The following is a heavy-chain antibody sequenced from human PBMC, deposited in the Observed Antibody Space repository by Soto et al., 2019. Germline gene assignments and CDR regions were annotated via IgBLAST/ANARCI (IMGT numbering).Heavy chain of an antibody. D-gene: IGHD1-7*01. CDR1: GFTFSDYY. V-gene: IGHV3-11*06. CDR2: ISSSSDYT. J-gene: IGHJ4*02. CDR3: ARGGVRGTTSRGQVYN. Sequence: VQVVESGGGLVKPGGSLRLSCAASGFTFSDYYMNWIRQAPGKGLEWVSYISSSSDYTKYADSVKGRFTISRDNAKSSLYLNMNRPRDKDAAVYSCARGGVRGTTSRGQVYNWGQGTLVTVSS.